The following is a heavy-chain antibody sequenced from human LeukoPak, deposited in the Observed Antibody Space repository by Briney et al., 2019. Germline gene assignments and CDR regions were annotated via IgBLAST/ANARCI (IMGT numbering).Heavy chain of an antibody. CDR1: GGSISSYY. Sequence: SETLSLTCTVSGGSISSYYWSWIRQPPGKGLEWIGYIYYSGSTNYNPSLKSRVTILEDTTKNQFSLKLSSVTAADTAVYYCARDRGYGDYGLIDYWGQGTLVTVSS. CDR2: IYYSGST. V-gene: IGHV4-59*01. D-gene: IGHD4-17*01. CDR3: ARDRGYGDYGLIDY. J-gene: IGHJ4*02.